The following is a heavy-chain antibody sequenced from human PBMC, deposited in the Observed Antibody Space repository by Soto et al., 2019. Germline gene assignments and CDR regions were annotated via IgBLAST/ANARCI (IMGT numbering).Heavy chain of an antibody. D-gene: IGHD1-7*01. CDR3: ARSLPGTYGAFDL. V-gene: IGHV3-74*01. CDR2: ISGDGSST. CDR1: EFTFRSYW. J-gene: IGHJ3*01. Sequence: GSLRLSCAASEFTFRSYWMHWVRQSPGKGLVWVSRISGDGSSTTYADSVRGRFTISRDNAKNTVYLQMDSLRAEDTAVYYCARSLPGTYGAFDLWGQGTMVTVSS.